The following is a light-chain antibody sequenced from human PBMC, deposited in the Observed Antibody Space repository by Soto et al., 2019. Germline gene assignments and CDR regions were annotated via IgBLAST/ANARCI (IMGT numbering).Light chain of an antibody. CDR1: QDIGNW. Sequence: DIHVTQSPPSIAASVGYIFTITCRASQDIGNWMTWYQQKPGKAPKLLIYSASTLVRGVPSRLRGSGYGTELTITISGMKNEDSLTYYCQQAKSFTITFGQGTRLEIK. CDR2: SAS. J-gene: IGKJ5*01. V-gene: IGKV1-12*01. CDR3: QQAKSFTIT.